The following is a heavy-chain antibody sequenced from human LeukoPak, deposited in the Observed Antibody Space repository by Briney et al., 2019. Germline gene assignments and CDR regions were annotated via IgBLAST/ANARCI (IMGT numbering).Heavy chain of an antibody. J-gene: IGHJ3*02. CDR3: ARXDDIVVVVAATVGGFDX. CDR2: IYTSGST. CDR1: GGSISSYY. V-gene: IGHV4-4*07. Sequence: SETLSLTCTVSGGSISSYYWSWIRQPAGKGLEWIGRIYTSGSTNYNPSLKSRVTMSVDTSKNQFSLKLSSVTAADTAVYYCARXDDIVVVVAATVGGFDXWGQGTMVTV. D-gene: IGHD2-15*01.